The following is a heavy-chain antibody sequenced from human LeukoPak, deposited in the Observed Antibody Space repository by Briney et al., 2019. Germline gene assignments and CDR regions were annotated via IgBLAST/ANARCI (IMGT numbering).Heavy chain of an antibody. CDR3: ARDPYCTGGSCYHRFDY. D-gene: IGHD2-15*01. J-gene: IGHJ4*02. CDR2: IYYSGST. CDR1: GGSISSYY. V-gene: IGHV4-59*12. Sequence: SETLSLTCTVSGGSISSYYWSWIRQPPGKGLEWIGYIYYSGSTNHNPSLKSRVTISVDTSKNQFSLKLSSVTAADTAVYFCARDPYCTGGSCYHRFDYWGQGTLVTVSS.